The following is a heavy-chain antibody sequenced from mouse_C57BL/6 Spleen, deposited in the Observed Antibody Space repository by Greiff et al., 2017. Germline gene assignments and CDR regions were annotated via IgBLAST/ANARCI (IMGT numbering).Heavy chain of an antibody. V-gene: IGHV1-82*01. J-gene: IGHJ4*01. D-gene: IGHD1-1*01. CDR2: IYPADGDT. CDR3: SRDYGSGYDYAMDY. Sequence: QVQLQQSGPELVKPGASVKISCKASGYAFSSSWMNWVKQRPGKGLEWIGRIYPADGDTNYNGKFKGKATLTAYKSSSTAYMQRISLTSDDSAVYVCSRDYGSGYDYAMDYWGQGTSVTVSS. CDR1: GYAFSSSW.